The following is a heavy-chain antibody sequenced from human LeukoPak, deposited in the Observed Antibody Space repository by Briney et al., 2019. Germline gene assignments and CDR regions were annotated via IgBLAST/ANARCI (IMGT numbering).Heavy chain of an antibody. J-gene: IGHJ4*02. Sequence: SETLSLTCAVSGYSISSGYYWGWIGQPPGKGLEWIGSIYHSGSTYYNPSLKRRVTISVATSKTQFSLKLSSVTAADTAVYYCARAVGAVAGTLSFDYWGQGTLVTVSS. D-gene: IGHD6-19*01. CDR3: ARAVGAVAGTLSFDY. CDR1: GYSISSGYY. V-gene: IGHV4-38-2*01. CDR2: IYHSGST.